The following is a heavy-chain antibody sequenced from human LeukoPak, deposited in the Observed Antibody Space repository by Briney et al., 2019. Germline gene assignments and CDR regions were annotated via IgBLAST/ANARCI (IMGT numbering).Heavy chain of an antibody. CDR1: GFTFSSYA. J-gene: IGHJ6*03. D-gene: IGHD4-17*01. CDR2: ISGSGGST. Sequence: GGSLRLSCAASGFTFSSYAMSWVRRAPGKGLEWVSAISGSGGSTYYADSVKGRFTISRDNSKNTLYLQMNSLRAEDTAVYYCAKVRDLYYYYMDVWGKGTTVTVSS. V-gene: IGHV3-23*01. CDR3: AKVRDLYYYYMDV.